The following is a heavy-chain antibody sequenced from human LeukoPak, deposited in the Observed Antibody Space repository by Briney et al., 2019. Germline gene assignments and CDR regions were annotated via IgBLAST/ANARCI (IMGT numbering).Heavy chain of an antibody. D-gene: IGHD2-15*01. CDR3: ARGYCSGGSCYSDY. V-gene: IGHV3-20*04. Sequence: GGSLRLSCAASGFTFDAFGMTWVRQAPGKGLEWVSAIRGDAGSTGYADSVKGRFTISRDNAKNSLYLQMNSLRDGDTAVYYCARGYCSGGSCYSDYWGQGTLVTVSS. CDR2: IRGDAGST. J-gene: IGHJ4*02. CDR1: GFTFDAFG.